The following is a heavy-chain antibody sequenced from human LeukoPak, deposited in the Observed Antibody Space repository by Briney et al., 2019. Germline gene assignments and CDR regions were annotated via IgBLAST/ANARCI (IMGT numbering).Heavy chain of an antibody. J-gene: IGHJ4*02. CDR1: GFRFSIYN. V-gene: IGHV3-48*04. CDR3: ARERIDSSGYNN. Sequence: GGSLRLSCVASGFRFSIYNMNWVRQAPGKGLEWLSYISSGSDSIYYADSVKGRFTISRDNAKNTLYLQMNSLRAEDTAVYYCARERIDSSGYNNWGQGTLVTVSS. CDR2: ISSGSDSI. D-gene: IGHD3-22*01.